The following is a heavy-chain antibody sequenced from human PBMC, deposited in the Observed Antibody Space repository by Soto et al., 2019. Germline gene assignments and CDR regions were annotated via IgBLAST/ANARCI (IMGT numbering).Heavy chain of an antibody. CDR3: ARTGYSYGLNYGMDV. V-gene: IGHV4-39*01. D-gene: IGHD5-18*01. CDR1: GGSISSSSYY. J-gene: IGHJ6*02. CDR2: IYYSGST. Sequence: SETLSLTCTVSGGSISSSSYYWGWIRQPPGKGLERIGSIYYSGSTYYNPSLKSRVTISVDTSKNQFSLKLSSVTAADTAVYYCARTGYSYGLNYGMDVWGQGTTVTVSS.